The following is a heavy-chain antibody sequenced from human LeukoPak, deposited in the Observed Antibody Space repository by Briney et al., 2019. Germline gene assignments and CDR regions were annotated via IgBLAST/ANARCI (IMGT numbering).Heavy chain of an antibody. Sequence: ASVKVSCKASGYTFTGYYMHWVRQAPGQGLEWMGGIIPIFGRANYAQKFQGRVTITTDESTSTAYMELSSLRSEDTAVYYCASLSTYYYDSSGYYYGPIGFDYWGQGTLVTVSS. CDR1: GYTFTGYY. CDR3: ASLSTYYYDSSGYYYGPIGFDY. D-gene: IGHD3-22*01. V-gene: IGHV1-69*05. J-gene: IGHJ4*02. CDR2: IIPIFGRA.